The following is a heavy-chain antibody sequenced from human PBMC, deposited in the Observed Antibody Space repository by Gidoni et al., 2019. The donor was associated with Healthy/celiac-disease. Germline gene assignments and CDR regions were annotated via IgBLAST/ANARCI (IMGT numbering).Heavy chain of an antibody. CDR1: GFPFDDYG. V-gene: IGHV3-20*04. D-gene: IGHD6-19*01. Sequence: EVQLVESGGGVVRPGGSLRLSCAASGFPFDDYGMSWVRQAPGKGLELVSGINWNGGSTGYADSVKGRFTISRDNAKNSLYLQMNSLRAEDTALYYCARVGPLAAVAGTEFPVEYYFDYWGQGTLVTVSS. J-gene: IGHJ4*02. CDR2: INWNGGST. CDR3: ARVGPLAAVAGTEFPVEYYFDY.